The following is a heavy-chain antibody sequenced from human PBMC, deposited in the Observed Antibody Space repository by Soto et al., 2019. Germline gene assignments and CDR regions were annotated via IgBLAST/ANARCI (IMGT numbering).Heavy chain of an antibody. V-gene: IGHV3-73*01. CDR3: TRLLITSQNIAPGEGPC. Sequence: EVQLVESGGGLVQPVGSLKLSCAASGFTFSGSAMHWVRQASGKGLEWVGRIRSKANSYATAYAASVKGRFTISRDDSKNTAYLQMNSLKTEDTAVYYCTRLLITSQNIAPGEGPCWGQGTLVTVSS. CDR2: IRSKANSYAT. D-gene: IGHD1-20*01. J-gene: IGHJ4*02. CDR1: GFTFSGSA.